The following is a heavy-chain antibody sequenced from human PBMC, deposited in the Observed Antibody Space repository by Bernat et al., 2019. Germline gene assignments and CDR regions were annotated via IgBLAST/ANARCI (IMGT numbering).Heavy chain of an antibody. CDR3: AGKKYYGSGMFDY. V-gene: IGHV4-4*02. J-gene: IGHJ4*02. CDR1: GGSISSNNW. D-gene: IGHD3-10*01. Sequence: QVQLQESGPGLVKPSGTLSLTCAVSGGSISSNNWWSWVRQPPGKGLEWIGEIYHSGSTNYNPSLKSRVTISVDKSKNQFSLDLSSVTAADTAAYYCAGKKYYGSGMFDYWGQGTLVTGSS. CDR2: IYHSGST.